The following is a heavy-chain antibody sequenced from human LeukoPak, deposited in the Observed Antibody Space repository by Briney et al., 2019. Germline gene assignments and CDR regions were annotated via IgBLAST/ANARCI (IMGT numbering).Heavy chain of an antibody. Sequence: GGSLRLSCAASGFTFSSSAMSWVRQAPGKGLEWVSAISGSGGSTYYADSVKGRFTISRDNSKNTLYLQMNSLRAEDTAVYYCAKRGYYYDSSGYYYFDYWCQGTLVTVSS. CDR3: AKRGYYYDSSGYYYFDY. CDR2: ISGSGGST. D-gene: IGHD3-22*01. V-gene: IGHV3-23*01. CDR1: GFTFSSSA. J-gene: IGHJ4*02.